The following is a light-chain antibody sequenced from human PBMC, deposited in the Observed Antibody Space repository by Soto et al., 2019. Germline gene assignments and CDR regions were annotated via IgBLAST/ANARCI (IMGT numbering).Light chain of an antibody. CDR2: GVS. CDR1: QSVRSTY. V-gene: IGKV3-15*01. J-gene: IGKJ4*01. CDR3: QQYGDWPLT. Sequence: EIVMTQSPVTLSVSPGERATLSWSASQSVRSTYLAWYQQKPGQAPRLLIFGVSNRAAGIPARFSGSGSGTEFTLTISSLQSEDFAVYYCQQYGDWPLTFGGGTKVDIK.